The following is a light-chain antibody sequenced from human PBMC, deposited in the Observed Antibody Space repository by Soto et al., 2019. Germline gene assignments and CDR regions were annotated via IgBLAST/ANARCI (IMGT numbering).Light chain of an antibody. CDR1: SXNIGNNA. CDR3: AAWDDNINAYV. J-gene: IGLJ1*01. Sequence: QSALTQPPSVSEAPRQRITISCSGSSXNIGNNAVNWYQQLPGQAPKIVIYYDDLLTSGVSDRFSGSKSGISASLAISDLQSDDEAEYYCAAWDDNINAYVFGPGPTVTVL. CDR2: YDD. V-gene: IGLV1-36*01.